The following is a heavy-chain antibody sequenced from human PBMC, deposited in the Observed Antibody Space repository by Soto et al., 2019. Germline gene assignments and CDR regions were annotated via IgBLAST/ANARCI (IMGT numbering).Heavy chain of an antibody. J-gene: IGHJ3*02. CDR3: AHPRGYGVFDAYDI. D-gene: IGHD4-17*01. V-gene: IGHV3-23*01. Sequence: GGSLRLSCTASGFTFSTYAMSWVRQAPGKGLEWVSAISASGESTYSADSVKGRFTISRDNSKNALYLQMGSLRIEDTALYYCAHPRGYGVFDAYDISGQGTMVTVSS. CDR1: GFTFSTYA. CDR2: ISASGEST.